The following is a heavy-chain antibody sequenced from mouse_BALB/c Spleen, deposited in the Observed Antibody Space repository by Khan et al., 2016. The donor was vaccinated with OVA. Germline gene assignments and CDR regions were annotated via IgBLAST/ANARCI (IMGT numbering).Heavy chain of an antibody. D-gene: IGHD1-1*01. CDR3: ARPYSYGTTYATMDD. CDR1: GYTFTNYW. V-gene: IGHV1-63*02. CDR2: IYPGNGNT. Sequence: VQLQESGAELVRPESSVKMSCRAAGYTFTNYWIGWVKQRPGQGLEWIGDIYPGNGNTNYNEKFKGKATLTADTSSSTAYMQLSSLTSEDSAIYYCARPYSYGTTYATMDDWGQGTSVTVSS. J-gene: IGHJ4*01.